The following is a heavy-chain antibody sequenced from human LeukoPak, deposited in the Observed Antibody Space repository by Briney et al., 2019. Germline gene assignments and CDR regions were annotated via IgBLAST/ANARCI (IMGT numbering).Heavy chain of an antibody. Sequence: ASVKVSCKASGYTFTDYYLHWVRQAPGQGLECVGWINPTSGCTNYAQKFHDRVTLARDTSNNTSYMELTRLTSDDTAVYFCAREFRTTTWSYDAFDLWGQGTMVTVSS. J-gene: IGHJ3*01. CDR3: AREFRTTTWSYDAFDL. D-gene: IGHD1/OR15-1a*01. CDR2: INPTSGCT. CDR1: GYTFTDYY. V-gene: IGHV1-2*02.